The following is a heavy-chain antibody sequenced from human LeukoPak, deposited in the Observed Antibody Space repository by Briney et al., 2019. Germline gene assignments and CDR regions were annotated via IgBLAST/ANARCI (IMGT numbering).Heavy chain of an antibody. V-gene: IGHV3-7*01. CDR1: GFTFRSYE. J-gene: IGHJ5*02. Sequence: GALRLSCAASGFTFRSYEMNWVRQAPGKGLEWVANIKQDGSEKYYVDSVKGRFTISRDNAKNSLYLQMNSLRAEDTAVYYCARDRYYDFWSGYNWFDPWGQGTLVTVSS. CDR2: IKQDGSEK. D-gene: IGHD3-3*01. CDR3: ARDRYYDFWSGYNWFDP.